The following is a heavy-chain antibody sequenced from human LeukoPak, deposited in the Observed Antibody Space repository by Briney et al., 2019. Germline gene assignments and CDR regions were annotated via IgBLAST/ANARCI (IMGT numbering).Heavy chain of an antibody. CDR1: GGSSSGYY. V-gene: IGHV4-34*01. CDR2: IYSSGST. Sequence: SETLSLTCAVYGGSSSGYYWGWIRQPPGKGLEWIGNIYSSGSTYYNASLQSRVTISIDTSKNQFSLRLNSVTAADTAMYYCAKSGGYGLIDYWGQGTRVTVSS. D-gene: IGHD1-26*01. J-gene: IGHJ4*02. CDR3: AKSGGYGLIDY.